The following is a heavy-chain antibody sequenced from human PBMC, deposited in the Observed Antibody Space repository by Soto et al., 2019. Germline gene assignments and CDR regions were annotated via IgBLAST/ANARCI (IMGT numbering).Heavy chain of an antibody. V-gene: IGHV4-34*01. CDR1: GGSFSDYF. J-gene: IGHJ6*02. CDR2: INHSGST. D-gene: IGHD6-6*01. Sequence: KPSETLSLTCAVYGGSFSDYFWTWIRQPPGKGLEWIGEINHSGSTNFNPSLKSRVAISADTSRNQFSLRVTSVTAADTAVYYCAGREFASSSFHYYYYAVDVWGQGTTGTVS. CDR3: AGREFASSSFHYYYYAVDV.